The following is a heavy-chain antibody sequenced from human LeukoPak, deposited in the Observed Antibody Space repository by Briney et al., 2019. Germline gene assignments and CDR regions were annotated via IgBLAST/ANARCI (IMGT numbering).Heavy chain of an antibody. V-gene: IGHV3-33*01. CDR1: GFSFSNYG. CDR2: IWYDGTNK. J-gene: IGHJ4*02. D-gene: IGHD6-19*01. Sequence: QSGTSLRLSCAASGFSFSNYGLHWVRHAPGTGLEWVASIWYDGTNKYYADSVKGRFSISRDNSKNTVYLQMNSLRDGDTAIYYCARDLSGWSPLDYWGQGTLVIVSS. CDR3: ARDLSGWSPLDY.